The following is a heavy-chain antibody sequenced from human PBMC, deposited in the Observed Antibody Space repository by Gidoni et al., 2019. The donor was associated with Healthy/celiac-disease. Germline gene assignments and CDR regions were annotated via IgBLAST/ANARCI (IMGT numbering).Heavy chain of an antibody. Sequence: QITLKESGPTLVKPTQTLTLTCTFSGLSLSTSGVGGGWIRQPPGKALEWLALIYWNDDKRYSPSLKSRLTITKDTSKNQVVLTMTNMDPVDTATYYCAHRPPYYDFWSGYFGYFDYWGQGTLVTVSS. CDR1: GLSLSTSGVG. CDR2: IYWNDDK. D-gene: IGHD3-3*01. CDR3: AHRPPYYDFWSGYFGYFDY. V-gene: IGHV2-5*01. J-gene: IGHJ4*02.